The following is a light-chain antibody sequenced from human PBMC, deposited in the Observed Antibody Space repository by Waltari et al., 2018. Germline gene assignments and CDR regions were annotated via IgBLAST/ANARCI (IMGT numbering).Light chain of an antibody. Sequence: QSALTQPPSASGSHGQSVTISRTGTSSDVGGYEYVSWYQQHPGKAPKLMIYAVTGRPSGVPDRFSGSKSGNAASLTVSGLQAEDEADYYCSSYGGNNNLVFGGGTRLTVL. J-gene: IGLJ3*02. CDR1: SSDVGGYEY. CDR3: SSYGGNNNLV. CDR2: AVT. V-gene: IGLV2-8*01.